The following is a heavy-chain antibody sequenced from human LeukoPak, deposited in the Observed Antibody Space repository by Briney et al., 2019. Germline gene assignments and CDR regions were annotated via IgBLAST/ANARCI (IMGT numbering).Heavy chain of an antibody. V-gene: IGHV3-23*01. CDR1: GFTFDDYT. J-gene: IGHJ4*02. CDR2: ISNSGGNT. CDR3: APDLWGSDWSVDY. D-gene: IGHD3-9*01. Sequence: GGSLRLSCAASGFTFDDYTMHWVRQAPGKGLEWVSLISNSGGNTWYADSVKGRFTISRDNSKNTLSLQMDSLRAEDSAVYYCAPDLWGSDWSVDYWGQGTLVTVSS.